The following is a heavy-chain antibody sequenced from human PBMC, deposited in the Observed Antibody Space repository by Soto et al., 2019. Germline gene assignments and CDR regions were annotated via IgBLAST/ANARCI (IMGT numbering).Heavy chain of an antibody. Sequence: PGGSLRLSCAASGFTFTTYAMHWVRQSPGKGLEYVSAISSNGVSTYYANSVKGRFTISKDNSKNTLYLKMNSLRAEDTAVYYCAKVLSATVLVPAAPVLGMDVWGQGTTVTVSS. V-gene: IGHV3-64*01. CDR2: ISSNGVST. CDR1: GFTFTTYA. D-gene: IGHD2-2*01. J-gene: IGHJ6*02. CDR3: AKVLSATVLVPAAPVLGMDV.